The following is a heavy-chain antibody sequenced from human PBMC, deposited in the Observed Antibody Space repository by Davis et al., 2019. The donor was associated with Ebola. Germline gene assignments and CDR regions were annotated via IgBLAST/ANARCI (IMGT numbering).Heavy chain of an antibody. J-gene: IGHJ4*02. CDR1: GGSISSGDYY. D-gene: IGHD1-26*01. CDR3: SQKSYSGNYYVDF. V-gene: IGHV4-30-4*01. Sequence: SETLSLTCTVSGGSISSGDYYWSWIRQPPGKGLEWIGYIYYSGSTYYNPSLKSRVSISIDTSKNQFSLKLNSVTAADTAVYYCSQKSYSGNYYVDFWGLGTLVTVSS. CDR2: IYYSGST.